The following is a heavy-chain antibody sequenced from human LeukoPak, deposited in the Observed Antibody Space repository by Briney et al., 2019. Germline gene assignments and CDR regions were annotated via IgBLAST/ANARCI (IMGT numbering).Heavy chain of an antibody. V-gene: IGHV3-23*01. CDR1: GFTFSNYA. CDR2: ISGSGGST. D-gene: IGHD1-26*01. CDR3: AKSRGYYYYGMDV. J-gene: IGHJ6*02. Sequence: GGSLRLSCAAAGFTFSNYAVTWVRQAPGKGLEWVSSISGSGGSTYYADSVKGRFTISRDNSKNTLYLQMYSLRAEDTAVYYCAKSRGYYYYGMDVWGQGTTVTVSS.